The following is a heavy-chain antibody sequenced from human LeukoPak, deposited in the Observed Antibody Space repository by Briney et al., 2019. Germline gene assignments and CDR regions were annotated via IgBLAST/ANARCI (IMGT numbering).Heavy chain of an antibody. CDR2: IYYSGST. Sequence: SGPTLVKPTQTLTLTCTFSGFSLSTSGVAVGWIRQPPGKGLEWIGSIYYSGSTYYNPSLKSRVTISVDTSKNQFSLKLSSVTAADTAVYYCARKKSRDRYFDYWGQGTLVTVSS. CDR3: ARKKSRDRYFDY. V-gene: IGHV4-39*01. CDR1: GFSLSTSGVA. J-gene: IGHJ4*02. D-gene: IGHD3-3*01.